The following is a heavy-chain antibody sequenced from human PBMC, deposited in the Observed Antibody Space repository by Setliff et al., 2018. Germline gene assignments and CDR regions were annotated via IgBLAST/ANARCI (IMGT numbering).Heavy chain of an antibody. V-gene: IGHV4-39*01. D-gene: IGHD3-22*01. CDR2: IYYSGST. Sequence: LSLTCSVSGGSISSSIYYWGWIRQPPGKGLEWIGSIYYSGSTYYSPSLKRRVTISVDTTKNQFSLKLSSVTAADTAVYYCATRTYYDSNGYYYAIAGPFDIWGQGTMVTVSS. CDR1: GGSISSSIYY. CDR3: ATRTYYDSNGYYYAIAGPFDI. J-gene: IGHJ3*02.